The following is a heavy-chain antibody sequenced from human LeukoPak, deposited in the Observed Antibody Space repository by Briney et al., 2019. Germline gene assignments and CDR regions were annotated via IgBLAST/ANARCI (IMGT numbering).Heavy chain of an antibody. CDR2: IKSKTSGGTL. Sequence: GGSLRLSCAASGFAFSFTWMSWVRQAPGKGLELVGRIKSKTSGGTLDYAAPVRGRFTISRDDTENMVFLQMSSLKIEDTAVYYCTRESGYKTSRQRGFDSWGQGILVTVSS. CDR1: GFAFSFTW. D-gene: IGHD5-12*01. CDR3: TRESGYKTSRQRGFDS. V-gene: IGHV3-15*01. J-gene: IGHJ4*02.